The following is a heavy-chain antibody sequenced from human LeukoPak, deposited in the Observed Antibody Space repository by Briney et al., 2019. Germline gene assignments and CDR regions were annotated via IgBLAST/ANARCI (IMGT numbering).Heavy chain of an antibody. J-gene: IGHJ4*02. V-gene: IGHV3-23*01. Sequence: GGSLRLSCAASGFTFSSYAMSWVRQAPGKGLEWVSAISGSGGSTYCADSVKGRFTISRDNSKNTLYLQMNSLRAEDTAVYYCAKDSGYSSGWHFDYWGQGTLVTVSS. CDR3: AKDSGYSSGWHFDY. CDR2: ISGSGGST. D-gene: IGHD6-19*01. CDR1: GFTFSSYA.